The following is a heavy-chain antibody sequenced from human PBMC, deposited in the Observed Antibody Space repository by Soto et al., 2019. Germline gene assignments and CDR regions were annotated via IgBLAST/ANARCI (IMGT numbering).Heavy chain of an antibody. CDR3: ARRSSGWYFDY. V-gene: IGHV3-23*01. CDR1: GFTFSSYA. D-gene: IGHD6-19*01. J-gene: IGHJ4*02. Sequence: EVQLLESGGGLVQPGGSLRLSCAASGFTFSSYAMSWVRQAPGKGLEWVSAISGSGGSTYYAGSVKGRFTISRDNSKNTLDLQMNSLRAGDTAVYYCARRSSGWYFDYWGQGTLVTVSS. CDR2: ISGSGGST.